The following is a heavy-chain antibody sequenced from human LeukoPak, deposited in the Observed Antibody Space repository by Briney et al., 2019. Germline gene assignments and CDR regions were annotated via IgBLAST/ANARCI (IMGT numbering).Heavy chain of an antibody. CDR3: AELGITMIGGV. CDR1: GFTFDDYA. Sequence: PGGSLRLSCAASGFTFDDYAMHWVRQDPGKGLEWVSYISSSGSTIYYADSVKGRFTISRDNAKNSLYLQMNSLRAEDTAVYYCAELGITMIGGVWGKGTTVTISS. J-gene: IGHJ6*04. D-gene: IGHD3-10*02. CDR2: ISSSGSTI. V-gene: IGHV3-48*03.